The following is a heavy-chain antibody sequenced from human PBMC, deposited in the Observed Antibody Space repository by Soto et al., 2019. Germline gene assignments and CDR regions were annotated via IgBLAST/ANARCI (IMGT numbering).Heavy chain of an antibody. Sequence: SETLSLTCAVYGESFSGYYWSWIRQPPGKGLEWIGEIHDSGSTNYNPSLKSRLTISVDTSRNQFSLKLSSVTAADTAVYYCARGGRRHNSWYTDDWGQGTPVTVSS. CDR3: ARGGRRHNSWYTDD. J-gene: IGHJ4*02. D-gene: IGHD6-13*01. CDR2: IHDSGST. CDR1: GESFSGYY. V-gene: IGHV4-34*01.